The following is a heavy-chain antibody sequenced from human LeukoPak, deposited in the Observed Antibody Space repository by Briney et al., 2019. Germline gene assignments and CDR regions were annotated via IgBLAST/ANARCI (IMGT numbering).Heavy chain of an antibody. CDR1: GGTFSGYA. CDR2: INPNSGGT. V-gene: IGHV1-2*06. D-gene: IGHD4-17*01. Sequence: ASVKVSCTASGGTFSGYAISWVRQAPGQGLEWMGRINPNSGGTNYAQKFQGRVTMTRDTSISTAYMELSRLRSDDTAVYYCARDGFGDYGDYRNDYWGQGTLVTVSS. CDR3: ARDGFGDYGDYRNDY. J-gene: IGHJ4*02.